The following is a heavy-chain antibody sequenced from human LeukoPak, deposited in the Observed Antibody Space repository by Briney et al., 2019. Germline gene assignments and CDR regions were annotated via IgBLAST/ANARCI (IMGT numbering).Heavy chain of an antibody. CDR3: ARGQWFGEGSFYYFDL. Sequence: GGSLRLSCAASGLTFSSYGMSWVRQAPGKGLEWVSSISVSGDRTYYADSVKGRFTISRDNSKNTLFLQMNSLRAEDTAVYYCARGQWFGEGSFYYFDLWGQGTLVTVSS. CDR1: GLTFSSYG. V-gene: IGHV3-23*01. D-gene: IGHD3-10*01. CDR2: ISVSGDRT. J-gene: IGHJ4*02.